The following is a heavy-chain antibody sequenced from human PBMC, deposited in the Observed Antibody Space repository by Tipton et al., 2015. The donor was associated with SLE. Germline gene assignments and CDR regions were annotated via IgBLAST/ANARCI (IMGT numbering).Heavy chain of an antibody. CDR1: GGSISSHY. CDR3: AREYSGSYYYFDA. J-gene: IGHJ4*02. V-gene: IGHV4-59*11. Sequence: TLSLTCTVSGGSISSHYWSWIRQPPGKGLEWIGYIYYSGSTNYNPSLKSRVPISIDTSKNQVSLKLSSVTTADTAVYYCAREYSGSYYYFDAWGQGTRVTVSS. D-gene: IGHD6-6*01. CDR2: IYYSGST.